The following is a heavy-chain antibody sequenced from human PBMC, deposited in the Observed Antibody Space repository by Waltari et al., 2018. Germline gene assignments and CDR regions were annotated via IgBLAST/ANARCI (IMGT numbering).Heavy chain of an antibody. CDR2: VIPIFGTP. CDR1: GGTFGTYA. D-gene: IGHD1-26*01. Sequence: QVQLVQSGAEVKQPGASVKVSCKASGGTFGTYAITWVRQAPGQGLEWMGGVIPIFGTPNYAPKFQCRVTVSADPSTSTAYLEVRRLISEDTAVYYCAKREIGYAFDIWGHGTMVTVSS. CDR3: AKREIGYAFDI. V-gene: IGHV1-69*12. J-gene: IGHJ3*02.